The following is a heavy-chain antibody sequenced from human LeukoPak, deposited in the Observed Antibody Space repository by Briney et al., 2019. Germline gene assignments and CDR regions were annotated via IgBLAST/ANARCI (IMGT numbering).Heavy chain of an antibody. CDR1: GGSISTTNW. Sequence: PSETLSLTCDVSGGSISTTNWWSWVRQPPGQGLEWIGEISLTGLTHYNPSLESRVTVSLDKSKNQLSLNLTSVTAPDTAVYYCSRENGAFSPFGYWGQGTLVTVLS. V-gene: IGHV4-4*02. CDR3: SRENGAFSPFGY. J-gene: IGHJ4*02. CDR2: ISLTGLT. D-gene: IGHD2-8*01.